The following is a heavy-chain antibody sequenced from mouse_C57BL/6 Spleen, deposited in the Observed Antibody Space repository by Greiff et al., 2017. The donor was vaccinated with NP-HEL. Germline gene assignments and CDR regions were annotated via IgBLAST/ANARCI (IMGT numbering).Heavy chain of an antibody. V-gene: IGHV1-15*01. CDR3: TSWGFDY. Sequence: QVQLKESGAELVRPGASVTLSCKASGYTFTDYEMHWVKQTPVHGLEWIGAIDPETGGTAYNQKFKGKAILTADKSSSTAYMELRSLTSEDSAVYYCTSWGFDYWGQGTTLTVSS. CDR2: IDPETGGT. CDR1: GYTFTDYE. J-gene: IGHJ2*01.